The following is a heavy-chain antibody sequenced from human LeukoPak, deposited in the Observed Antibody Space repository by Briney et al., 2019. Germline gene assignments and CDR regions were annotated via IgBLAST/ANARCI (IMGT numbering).Heavy chain of an antibody. D-gene: IGHD1-26*01. CDR1: GFIFSDYY. CDR3: AKDRTVGASYWYFDL. Sequence: GGSLRLSCVGSGFIFSDYYMDWVRQAPGKGLEWVSGISSSGSGDNTYYADSVKGRFTISRDSSKNTLFLHMNTLRAEDTAIYYCAKDRTVGASYWYFDLWGRGTLVTVSS. V-gene: IGHV3-23*01. CDR2: ISSSGSGDNT. J-gene: IGHJ2*01.